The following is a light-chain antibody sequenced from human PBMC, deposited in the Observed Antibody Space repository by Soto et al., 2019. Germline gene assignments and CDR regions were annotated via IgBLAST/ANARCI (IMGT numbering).Light chain of an antibody. CDR2: EGT. V-gene: IGLV2-23*01. CDR3: CSYAGSSTFV. CDR1: SSDVGNYNL. Sequence: QSALTQPASVSGSPGQSITISCTGTSSDVGNYNLVSWYQQHPGKAPKLMIYEGTKRPSGVSNHFSGSKSGNTASLTISGLQAEDEADYYCCSYAGSSTFVFGGGTKLTVL. J-gene: IGLJ3*02.